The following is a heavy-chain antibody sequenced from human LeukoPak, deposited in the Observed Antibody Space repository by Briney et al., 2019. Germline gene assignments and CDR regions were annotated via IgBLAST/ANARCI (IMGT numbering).Heavy chain of an antibody. CDR1: GFTFSSYA. J-gene: IGHJ3*02. Sequence: GGSLRLSCAAFGFTFSSYAMNWVRQAPGKGLEWVANIRQDASEKYYVDSVKGRFTISRDNTKNSLYLQMNSLRAEDTAVYYCARDPYVDIWGQGTMVTVSS. D-gene: IGHD4-17*01. CDR3: ARDPYVDI. CDR2: IRQDASEK. V-gene: IGHV3-7*01.